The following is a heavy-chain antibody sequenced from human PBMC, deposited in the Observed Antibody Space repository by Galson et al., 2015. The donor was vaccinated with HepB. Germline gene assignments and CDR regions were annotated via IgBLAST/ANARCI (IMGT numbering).Heavy chain of an antibody. D-gene: IGHD6-25*01. Sequence: SLRLSCAASGFSFMSHSMNWVRHSPGKGLEWLAYISPGRTKYYADSARGRFTISRDNAKKSMYLHMSSLRAEDTAVYFCARNPASYDYYNMDVWGQGTTVTVSS. CDR3: ARNPASYDYYNMDV. CDR2: ISPGRTK. J-gene: IGHJ6*02. CDR1: GFSFMSHS. V-gene: IGHV3-48*01.